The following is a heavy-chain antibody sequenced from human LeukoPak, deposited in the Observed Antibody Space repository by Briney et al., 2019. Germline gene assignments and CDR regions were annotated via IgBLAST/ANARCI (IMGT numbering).Heavy chain of an antibody. CDR3: VLELVAFDI. CDR1: GFTFSSYA. CDR2: ISYDGSNK. D-gene: IGHD1-7*01. J-gene: IGHJ3*02. V-gene: IGHV3-30-3*01. Sequence: PGGSLRLSCAASGFTFSSYAMHWVRQAPGKGLEWVVVISYDGSNKYYADSVKGRFTISRDNSKNTLYLQMNSLRAEDTAVYYCVLELVAFDIWGQGTMVTVSS.